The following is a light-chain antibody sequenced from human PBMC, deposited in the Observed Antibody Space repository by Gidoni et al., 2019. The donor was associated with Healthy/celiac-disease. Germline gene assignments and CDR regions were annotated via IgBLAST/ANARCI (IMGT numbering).Light chain of an antibody. CDR1: QGISNY. V-gene: IGKV1-27*01. J-gene: IGKJ1*01. CDR3: QKYDSAPWT. Sequence: DIQMAQSPSSLSASVGDRVTITCRASQGISNYLAWYQQTPGKVPKLLIYAASTLHSGVPSRFSGSGSGTDFTLTISSLQPEDVATYYCQKYDSAPWTFGQGTKVDIK. CDR2: AAS.